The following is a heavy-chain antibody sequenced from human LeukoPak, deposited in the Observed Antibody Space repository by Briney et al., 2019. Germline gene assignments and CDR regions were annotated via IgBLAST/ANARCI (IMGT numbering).Heavy chain of an antibody. J-gene: IGHJ5*02. Sequence: PGGSLRLSCAASGFTFSSYSMNWVRQAPGKGLEWVSSISGSSSYIYYADSVKGRFTISRDNAKNSLYLQVNSLRAEDTAVYYCAREDGGYGGGFDPWGQGTLVTVSS. CDR2: ISGSSSYI. CDR1: GFTFSSYS. D-gene: IGHD5-12*01. V-gene: IGHV3-21*01. CDR3: AREDGGYGGGFDP.